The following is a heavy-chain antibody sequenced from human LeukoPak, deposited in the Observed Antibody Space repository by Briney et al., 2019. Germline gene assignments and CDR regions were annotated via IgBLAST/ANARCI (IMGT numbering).Heavy chain of an antibody. J-gene: IGHJ1*01. Sequence: GGSLRLSCEVSGITVSDKYMSWVRQAPGKGLERVSLIYGGGDTYYADSVKGRFTISRDNSKNTLYLQMNSLRAEDTAVHYCAVLTSGWRFQHWGQGTLVTVSS. D-gene: IGHD6-19*01. V-gene: IGHV3-53*01. CDR3: AVLTSGWRFQH. CDR1: GITVSDKY. CDR2: IYGGGDT.